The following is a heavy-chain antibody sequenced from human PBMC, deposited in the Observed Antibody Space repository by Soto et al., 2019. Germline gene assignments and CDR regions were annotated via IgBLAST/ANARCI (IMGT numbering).Heavy chain of an antibody. CDR3: ARDKRFLEDHYSYYGMDV. D-gene: IGHD3-3*01. CDR2: INPSGGST. CDR1: GYTFTSYY. Sequence: ASVKVSCKASGYTFTSYYMHWVRQAPGQGLEWMGIINPSGGSTSYAQKFQGRVTMTRDTSTSTVYMELSSLRSEDTAVYYCARDKRFLEDHYSYYGMDVWGQGTTVTVSS. J-gene: IGHJ6*02. V-gene: IGHV1-46*01.